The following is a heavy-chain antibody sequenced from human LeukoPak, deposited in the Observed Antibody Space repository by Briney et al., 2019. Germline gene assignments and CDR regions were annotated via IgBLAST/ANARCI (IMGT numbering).Heavy chain of an antibody. CDR1: GGSMFSFY. D-gene: IGHD6-19*01. CDR2: IYSSGST. V-gene: IGHV4-4*07. J-gene: IGHJ4*02. Sequence: SETLSLTCTVSGGSMFSFYWSWIRQPAGKGLEWIGRIYSSGSTNYNPSLESRVAMSVDTPKNQFSLKLRSVTAADTAVYYCARGISSGWSSPPSFDYWGQGTLATVSS. CDR3: ARGISSGWSSPPSFDY.